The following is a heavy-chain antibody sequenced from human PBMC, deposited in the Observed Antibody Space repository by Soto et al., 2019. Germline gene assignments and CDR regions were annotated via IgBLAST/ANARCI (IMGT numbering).Heavy chain of an antibody. J-gene: IGHJ6*02. CDR2: INYDGYS. V-gene: IGHV4-59*01. CDR1: GGSITNYY. CDR3: ANPGFGPQLGFLDV. D-gene: IGHD1-1*01. Sequence: QVQLQESGPGLVKPSETLSLTCTVSGGSITNYYCSWFRQPPGKGLEWIGYINYDGYSAYNLSLRSEAPLSMEAPSPRSSLMLGLVPAKTPAVFYCANPGFGPQLGFLDVWGQGPRSSYP.